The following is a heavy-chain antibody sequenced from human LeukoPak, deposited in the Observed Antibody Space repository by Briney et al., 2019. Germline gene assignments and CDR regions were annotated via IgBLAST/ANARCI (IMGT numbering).Heavy chain of an antibody. D-gene: IGHD6-19*01. CDR3: ARRIGSGWYDY. Sequence: NRGESLKISCKGSGYSFTSYWIGWVRQMPGNGLEWLGIINPGDSDTRYSPSFQGQVTISADKSISTANLQWSSLKASDTAMYYCARRIGSGWYDYWGQGTLVTVSS. CDR1: GYSFTSYW. CDR2: INPGDSDT. V-gene: IGHV5-51*01. J-gene: IGHJ4*02.